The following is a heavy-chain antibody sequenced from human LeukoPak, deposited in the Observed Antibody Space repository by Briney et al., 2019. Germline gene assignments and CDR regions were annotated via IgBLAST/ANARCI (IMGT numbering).Heavy chain of an antibody. Sequence: GGSLRVSCEASGFTFDDYVMSWVRQSTGKGLECVSAITNGNGGGSGYADSVRSRFTISRDNAKSSLYLQMNSLRAEDTALYYCARCSRSSTDCYSSFDIWGQGTMVTVSS. CDR1: GFTFDDYV. J-gene: IGHJ3*02. V-gene: IGHV3-20*04. CDR3: ARCSRSSTDCYSSFDI. CDR2: ITNGNGGGS. D-gene: IGHD2-2*02.